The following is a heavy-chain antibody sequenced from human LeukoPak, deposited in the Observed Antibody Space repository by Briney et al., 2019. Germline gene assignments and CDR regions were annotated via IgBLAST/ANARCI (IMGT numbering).Heavy chain of an antibody. V-gene: IGHV3-9*03. CDR2: ISWNSGSI. J-gene: IGHJ6*03. CDR3: AKSSGHYLDYYYMDV. D-gene: IGHD3-10*01. CDR1: GFTFDDYA. Sequence: PGRSLRLSCAASGFTFDDYAMHWVRQAPGKGLEWVSGISWNSGSIGYADSVKGRFTISRDKAKNSLYLQVNSLTSEDMALYYCAKSSGHYLDYYYMDVWGKGTTVTVSS.